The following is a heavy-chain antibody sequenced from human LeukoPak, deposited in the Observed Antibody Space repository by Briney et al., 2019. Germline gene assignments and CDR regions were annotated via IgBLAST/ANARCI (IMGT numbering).Heavy chain of an antibody. CDR3: ARGPNFLGY. Sequence: PSETLSLTCAVYGGSFSGYYWSWIRQPPGKGLEWIGEINHSGSTNYNPSLKSRVTMSVDTPKYQFSLKLSSVTAADTAVYYCARGPNFLGYWGQGTLVTVSS. V-gene: IGHV4-34*01. J-gene: IGHJ4*02. CDR2: INHSGST. CDR1: GGSFSGYY.